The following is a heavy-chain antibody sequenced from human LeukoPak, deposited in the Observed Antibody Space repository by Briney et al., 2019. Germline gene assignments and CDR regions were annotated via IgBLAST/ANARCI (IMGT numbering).Heavy chain of an antibody. CDR1: GYTFTSYY. Sequence: GASVKVSCKASGYTFTSYYMHWVRQAPGQGLEWMGIINPSGGSTSYAQKFQGRVTMTRDTSTSTAYMELSSLRSEDTAVYYCAGGKPGYSYGPGYDAFDIWGQGTMVTVSS. D-gene: IGHD5-18*01. CDR3: AGGKPGYSYGPGYDAFDI. J-gene: IGHJ3*02. V-gene: IGHV1-46*01. CDR2: INPSGGST.